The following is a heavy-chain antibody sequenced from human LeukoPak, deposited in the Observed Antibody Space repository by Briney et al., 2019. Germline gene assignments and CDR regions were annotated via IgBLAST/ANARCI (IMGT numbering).Heavy chain of an antibody. J-gene: IGHJ4*02. Sequence: GGSLRLSCAASGFTVSSNYMNWVRQAPGKGLEWVSVIYSGGSTNYADSVKGRFTISRDNSKNTLYLQMNSLRAEDTAVYYCARESRRIAVVLNWGQGTLVTVSS. CDR3: ARESRRIAVVLN. CDR2: IYSGGST. D-gene: IGHD6-19*01. V-gene: IGHV3-53*05. CDR1: GFTVSSNY.